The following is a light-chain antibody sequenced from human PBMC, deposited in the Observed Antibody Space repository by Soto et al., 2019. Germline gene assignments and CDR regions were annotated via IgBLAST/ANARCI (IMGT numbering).Light chain of an antibody. CDR2: EVT. CDR3: SSFTSTSTRL. V-gene: IGLV2-14*01. Sequence: QSVLTQPPSASGSPGQSVAISCTGTSSDVGGYNYVSWYQQHPGKAPKLMICEVTDRPSGVSNRFSGSKSGNTASLTISGLQAEDEADYYCSSFTSTSTRLFGSGTKVTVL. J-gene: IGLJ1*01. CDR1: SSDVGGYNY.